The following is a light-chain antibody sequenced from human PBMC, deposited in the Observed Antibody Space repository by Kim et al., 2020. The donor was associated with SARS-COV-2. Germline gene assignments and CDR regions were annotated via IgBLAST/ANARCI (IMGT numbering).Light chain of an antibody. V-gene: IGLV3-19*01. J-gene: IGLJ1*01. Sequence: SSELTQDPAVSVALGQTIRITCQGDSLRTYFASWYQQKPGQAPVLVLYGKNNRPSGIPDRFSASTSGNTACLTITGAQAEDEADYYCNSRDSSAKRYVFGSGTKVTVL. CDR3: NSRDSSAKRYV. CDR2: GKN. CDR1: SLRTYF.